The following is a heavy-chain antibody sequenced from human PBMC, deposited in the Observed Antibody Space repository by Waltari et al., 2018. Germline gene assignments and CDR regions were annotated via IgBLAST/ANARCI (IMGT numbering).Heavy chain of an antibody. D-gene: IGHD2-21*01. Sequence: QVQLVQSGAEVKKPGAAVKVSCKAAGSTLSDYGTSWVRQAPGQGLAWMGWISGNNGHTNHAQKFHGRLIMTEDTSATTVYMELTYLTSDDTAVYYCARERHRLMEEGYLMALDPWGQGTLVTVSS. V-gene: IGHV1-18*01. CDR3: ARERHRLMEEGYLMALDP. J-gene: IGHJ5*02. CDR2: ISGNNGHT. CDR1: GSTLSDYG.